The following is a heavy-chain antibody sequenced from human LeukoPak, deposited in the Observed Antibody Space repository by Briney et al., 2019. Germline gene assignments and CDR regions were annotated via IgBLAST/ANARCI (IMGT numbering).Heavy chain of an antibody. D-gene: IGHD5-18*01. CDR2: IYYSGST. CDR3: ARFYSYGSTFDY. V-gene: IGHV4-59*01. J-gene: IGHJ4*02. Sequence: SETLSLTCTVSGGSISSYYWSWIRQPPGKGLEWIGYIYYSGSTNYNPSLKSRVTISVDTSKNQFSLKLSSVTAADTAVYYCARFYSYGSTFDYWGQGTLVTVSS. CDR1: GGSISSYY.